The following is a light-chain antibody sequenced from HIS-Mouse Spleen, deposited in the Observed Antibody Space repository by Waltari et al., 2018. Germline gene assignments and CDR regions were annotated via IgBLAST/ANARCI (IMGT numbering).Light chain of an antibody. CDR3: SSYAGSNNLGV. J-gene: IGLJ1*01. CDR1: SSDVGGSTY. V-gene: IGLV2-8*01. Sequence: QSALTQPPSASGSPGQSVTISCTGTSSDVGGSTYVSWYQQHPGKAPKLMIYEVSKRPSGVPDRFSGSKSGNTASLTVSGLQAEDEADYYCSSYAGSNNLGVFGTGTKVTVL. CDR2: EVS.